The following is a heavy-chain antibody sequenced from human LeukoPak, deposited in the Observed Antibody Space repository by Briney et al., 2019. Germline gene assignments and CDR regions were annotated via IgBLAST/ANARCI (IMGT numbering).Heavy chain of an antibody. D-gene: IGHD3-10*01. J-gene: IGHJ3*02. Sequence: GGSLRLSCAASGFTFSNYWMHWVRQAPGKGLEWVSAISGSGGSTHYADSVKGRSTISRDNSKNTLYLQMNSLRAEDTAVYYCAKYGLAGSDRYHDASDIWGQGTVVTVSS. CDR3: AKYGLAGSDRYHDASDI. CDR1: GFTFSNYW. CDR2: ISGSGGST. V-gene: IGHV3-23*01.